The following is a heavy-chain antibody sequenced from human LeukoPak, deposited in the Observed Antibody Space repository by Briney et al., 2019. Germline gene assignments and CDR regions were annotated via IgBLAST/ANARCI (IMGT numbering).Heavy chain of an antibody. J-gene: IGHJ4*02. Sequence: SETLSLTCTVSGGSFGSGSYYWSWLRQPPGKGLEWIGYIYYSGSTNYNPSLKSRVTISVDTSKNQFSLKLSSVTAADTAVYYCARVWGYGSYFDYWGQGTLVTVSS. D-gene: IGHD3-16*01. CDR3: ARVWGYGSYFDY. V-gene: IGHV4-61*01. CDR1: GGSFGSGSYY. CDR2: IYYSGST.